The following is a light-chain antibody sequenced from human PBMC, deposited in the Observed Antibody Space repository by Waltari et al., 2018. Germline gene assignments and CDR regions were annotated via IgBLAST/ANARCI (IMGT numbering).Light chain of an antibody. J-gene: IGLJ1*01. CDR2: EVI. CDR1: NSDVGNYNL. V-gene: IGLV2-23*02. Sequence: QSALPQPASVSGTPGQSLTISCPGTNSDVGNYNLVSWYQHHPGEAPKLMICEVIKRPSGVSNRFSGSKSGNTASLTISGLQAEDEADYYCCSYAGSGTYVFGTGTKVTVL. CDR3: CSYAGSGTYV.